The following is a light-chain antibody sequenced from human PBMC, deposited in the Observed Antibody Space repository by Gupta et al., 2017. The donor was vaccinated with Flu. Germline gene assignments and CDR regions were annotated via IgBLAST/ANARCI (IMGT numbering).Light chain of an antibody. J-gene: IGLJ1*01. CDR3: AAWDDSLGGFYV. CDR1: TSNIGSNP. CDR2: NNN. Sequence: QSVLTQPPSASGTPGQRVINSCSGSTSNIGSNPVNWYQQPPGTAPKLLIYNNNQRPSGVPDRFSGSKSGTSASLAISGLQSEDDTDYYCAAWDDSLGGFYVFGTGTKVTVL. V-gene: IGLV1-44*01.